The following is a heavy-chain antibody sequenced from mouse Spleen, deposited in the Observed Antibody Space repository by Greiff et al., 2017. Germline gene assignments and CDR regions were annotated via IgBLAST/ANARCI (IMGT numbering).Heavy chain of an antibody. V-gene: IGHV1-26*01. J-gene: IGHJ2*01. Sequence: VQLQQSGPELVKPGASVKISCKASGYTFTDYYMNWVKQSHGKSLEWIGDINPNNGGTSYNQKFKGKATLTVDKSSSTAYMELRSLTSEDSAVYYCARRDGYYVPYFDYWGQGTTLTVSS. CDR3: ARRDGYYVPYFDY. D-gene: IGHD2-3*01. CDR1: GYTFTDYY. CDR2: INPNNGGT.